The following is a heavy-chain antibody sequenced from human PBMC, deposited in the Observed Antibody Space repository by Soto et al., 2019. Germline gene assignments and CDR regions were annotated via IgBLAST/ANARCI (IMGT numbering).Heavy chain of an antibody. CDR3: ARGVGGVYGSGSSYYMDV. CDR1: GGSFSGYY. D-gene: IGHD3-10*01. V-gene: IGHV4-34*01. J-gene: IGHJ6*03. CDR2: INHSGST. Sequence: QVQLQQWGAGLLKPSETLSLTCAVYGGSFSGYYWSWIRQPPGKGLEWIGEINHSGSTNYNPSLKSRVTISVDTSKNQFSLKLSSVTAADTAVYYCARGVGGVYGSGSSYYMDVWGKGTTVTVSS.